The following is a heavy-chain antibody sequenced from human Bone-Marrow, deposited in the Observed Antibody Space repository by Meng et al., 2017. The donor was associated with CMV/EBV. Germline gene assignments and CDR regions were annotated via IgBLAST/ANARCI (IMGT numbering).Heavy chain of an antibody. CDR2: ISSSSTI. D-gene: IGHD5-12*01. Sequence: GESLRLSRVPSGFTSSDYYRNWVRQAPGEGLEWVSSISSSSTIYYADSVKGRFTISRDNAKNSLYLQMNSLRAEDTAVYYCARVAGAGWLRFPDVWGQGTTVTVSS. CDR1: GFTSSDYY. V-gene: IGHV3-69-1*01. CDR3: ARVAGAGWLRFPDV. J-gene: IGHJ6*02.